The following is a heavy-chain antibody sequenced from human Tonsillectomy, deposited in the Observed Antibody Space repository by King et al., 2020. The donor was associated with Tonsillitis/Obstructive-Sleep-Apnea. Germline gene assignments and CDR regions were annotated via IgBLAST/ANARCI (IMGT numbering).Heavy chain of an antibody. CDR3: ARDSMSHYYDSSGYYTFDY. D-gene: IGHD3-22*01. Sequence: QLVQSGAEVKKPGASVKVSCKASGYRFTSYGISWVRQAPGQGLEWMGWISAYNGNTNYAQRLQARVTMTTDTSTSTAYMDLRSLRSDGTAVYYCARDSMSHYYDSSGYYTFDYWGQGTLVTVSS. J-gene: IGHJ4*02. V-gene: IGHV1-18*01. CDR1: GYRFTSYG. CDR2: ISAYNGNT.